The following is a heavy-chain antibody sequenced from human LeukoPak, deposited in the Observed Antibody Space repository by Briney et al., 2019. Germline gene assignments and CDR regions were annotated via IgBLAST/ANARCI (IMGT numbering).Heavy chain of an antibody. CDR1: GGSISSGGYS. Sequence: SQTLSLTCAVSGGSISSGGYSWSWIRQPPGKGLEWIGYIYYSGSTYYNPSLKSRVTISVDTSKNQFSLKLSSVTAADTAVYYCARGLQVRGKLDVWGKGTTVTISS. V-gene: IGHV4-30-4*07. CDR2: IYYSGST. J-gene: IGHJ6*04. D-gene: IGHD3-10*01. CDR3: ARGLQVRGKLDV.